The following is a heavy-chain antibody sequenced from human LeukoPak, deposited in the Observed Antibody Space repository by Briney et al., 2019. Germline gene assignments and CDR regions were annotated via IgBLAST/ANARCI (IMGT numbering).Heavy chain of an antibody. D-gene: IGHD3-3*01. CDR3: ARGQYYDFWSGLHWFDP. V-gene: IGHV4-34*01. Sequence: SETLSLTCAVYGGSFSGYYLSWIRQPPGKGLEWIGEINHSGSTNYNPSLKSRVTISVDTSKNQFSLKLSSVTAADTAEYYCARGQYYDFWSGLHWFDPWGQGTLVTVSS. CDR1: GGSFSGYY. CDR2: INHSGST. J-gene: IGHJ5*02.